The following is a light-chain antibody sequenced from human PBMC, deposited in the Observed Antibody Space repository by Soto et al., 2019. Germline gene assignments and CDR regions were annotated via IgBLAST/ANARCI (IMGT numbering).Light chain of an antibody. J-gene: IGKJ3*01. Sequence: EIVLTQSPGTLSLSPGETATLSCRTSQTISRDDLAWYQQRPGQAPRLLVSATSRRATGIPGRFYGYGSGTDFTLTISSLEPEDFGVYYCYQYYTSPHTFGPGTRVDIK. CDR1: QTISRDD. CDR3: YQYYTSPHT. CDR2: ATS. V-gene: IGKV3-20*01.